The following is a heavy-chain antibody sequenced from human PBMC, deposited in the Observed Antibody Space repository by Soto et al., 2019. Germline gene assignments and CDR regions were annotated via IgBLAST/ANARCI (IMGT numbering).Heavy chain of an antibody. V-gene: IGHV1-8*02. J-gene: IGHJ5*02. CDR2: MNPNSGNT. D-gene: IGHD3-9*01. CDR1: GYIFTSFD. Sequence: ASVKVSCKAFGYIFTSFDVHWVRQASGQGLEWMGWMNPNSGNTDYAQRFQGRVTMTRNTSINTAYMELNSLTSDDTAVYYCARGDWFGNWXDPWGQGTLVTVSS. CDR3: ARGDWFGNWXDP.